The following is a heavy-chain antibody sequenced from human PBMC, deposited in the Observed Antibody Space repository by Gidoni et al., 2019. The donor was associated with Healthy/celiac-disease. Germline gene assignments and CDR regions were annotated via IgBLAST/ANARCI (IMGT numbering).Heavy chain of an antibody. D-gene: IGHD7-27*01. CDR1: GFTFSDYY. CDR3: ARVSWGSGLYYYYYYGMDV. Sequence: QVQLVESGGGLVKPGGSLRLSCAASGFTFSDYYMSWIRQAPGKGLEWVSYISSSSSYTNYADSVKGRFTISRDNAKNSLYLQMNSLRAEDTAVYYCARVSWGSGLYYYYYYGMDVWGQGTTVTVSS. CDR2: ISSSSSYT. J-gene: IGHJ6*02. V-gene: IGHV3-11*06.